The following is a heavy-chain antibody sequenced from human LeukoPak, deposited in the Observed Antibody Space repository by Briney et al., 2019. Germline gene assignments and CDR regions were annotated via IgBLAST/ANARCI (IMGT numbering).Heavy chain of an antibody. V-gene: IGHV4-39*07. J-gene: IGHJ4*02. CDR2: IFYSGST. D-gene: IGHD3-16*02. CDR3: ARGGQYDYVWGSYRPPTYFDY. Sequence: SETLSLTCTVSGGSISTSNYYWGWIRQPPGKGLEWIGNIFYSGSTYYNPSLKSRVTISVDTSKNQFSLKLSSVTAADTAVYYCARGGQYDYVWGSYRPPTYFDYWGQGTLVTVSS. CDR1: GGSISTSNYY.